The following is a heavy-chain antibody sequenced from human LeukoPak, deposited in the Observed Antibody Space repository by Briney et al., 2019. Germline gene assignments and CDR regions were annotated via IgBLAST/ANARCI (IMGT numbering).Heavy chain of an antibody. D-gene: IGHD6-13*01. J-gene: IGHJ5*02. CDR2: TYYRSKWYN. Sequence: SQTLSLTCAISGDSVSSNSAAWNWIRPTPPRGLEWLGRTYYRSKWYNDYAVSVKSRITINPDTSKNQFSLQLNSVTPEDTAVYYCARTSSSWYAGYVWFDPWGQGTLVTVSS. V-gene: IGHV6-1*01. CDR3: ARTSSSWYAGYVWFDP. CDR1: GDSVSSNSAA.